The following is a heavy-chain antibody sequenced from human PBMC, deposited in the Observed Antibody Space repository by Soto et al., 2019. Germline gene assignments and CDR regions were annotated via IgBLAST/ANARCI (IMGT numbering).Heavy chain of an antibody. D-gene: IGHD6-13*01. Sequence: QVQLVQSGAEVKKPGASVKVSCKASGYTFTSYGISWVRQAPGQGLEWMGWISAYNGNTNYAQKLQGRVTMTTDTPPSTAYMELRSLRSDDTAVYYSARVSAPGIAAAGTGYFDYWGQGPLVTVSS. CDR1: GYTFTSYG. V-gene: IGHV1-18*01. J-gene: IGHJ4*02. CDR3: ARVSAPGIAAAGTGYFDY. CDR2: ISAYNGNT.